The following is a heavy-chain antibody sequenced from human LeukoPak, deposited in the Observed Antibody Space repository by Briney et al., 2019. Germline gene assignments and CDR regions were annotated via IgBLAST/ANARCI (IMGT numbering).Heavy chain of an antibody. CDR1: GGTSSSYA. J-gene: IGHJ6*03. V-gene: IGHV1-69*01. D-gene: IGHD3-3*01. Sequence: SVKVSCKASGGTSSSYAITWVRQAPGQGLEWMGGIIPIFGTANYAQKFQGRVTITADESTSTAYMELSSLRAEDTAVYYCARSLFRFLEWSYRSYYYYYMDVWGKGTTVTVSS. CDR3: ARSLFRFLEWSYRSYYYYYMDV. CDR2: IIPIFGTA.